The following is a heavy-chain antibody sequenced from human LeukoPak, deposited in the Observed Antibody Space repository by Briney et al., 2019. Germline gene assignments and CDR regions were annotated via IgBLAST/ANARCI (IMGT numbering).Heavy chain of an antibody. Sequence: SETLSLTCAASAVSISTYSMSWIRQPPGKGLEWVWRVHCSSDINSNPSLESRVIISTTQSKNQFSLHLNSMTAADTAVYYCARGGRTSRVQFDYWGQGMLVTVSS. J-gene: IGHJ4*02. CDR2: VHCSSDI. D-gene: IGHD3-16*01. CDR1: AVSISTYS. V-gene: IGHV4-4*07. CDR3: ARGGRTSRVQFDY.